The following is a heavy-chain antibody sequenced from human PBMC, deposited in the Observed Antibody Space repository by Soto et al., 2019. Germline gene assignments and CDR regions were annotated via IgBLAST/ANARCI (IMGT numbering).Heavy chain of an antibody. CDR3: AKDRFGHYYDSSGYYYVIDY. CDR2: ISGSGGST. Sequence: PGGSLRLSCAASGFTFSSYAMSWVRQAPGKGLEWVSAISGSGGSTYYADSVKGRFTISRDNSKNTLYLQMNSLRAEDTAVYYCAKDRFGHYYDSSGYYYVIDYWGQGTLVTVSS. CDR1: GFTFSSYA. D-gene: IGHD3-22*01. J-gene: IGHJ4*02. V-gene: IGHV3-23*01.